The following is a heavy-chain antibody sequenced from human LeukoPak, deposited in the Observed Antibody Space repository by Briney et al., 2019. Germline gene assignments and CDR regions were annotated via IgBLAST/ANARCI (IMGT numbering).Heavy chain of an antibody. J-gene: IGHJ4*02. V-gene: IGHV4-38-2*02. CDR3: ARTAAGSFLWDY. CDR1: GYSISSAYY. CDR2: IYHSGST. Sequence: SETLSLTCTVSGYSISSAYYWGWIRQPPGKGLEWIGNIYHSGSTSYNPSLKSRVTISVDTSKNQFSLKLSSVTAADTAVYYCARTAAGSFLWDYWGQGTLVTVSS. D-gene: IGHD6-13*01.